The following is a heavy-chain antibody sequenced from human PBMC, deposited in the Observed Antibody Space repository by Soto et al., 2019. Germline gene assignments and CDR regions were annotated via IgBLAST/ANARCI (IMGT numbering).Heavy chain of an antibody. V-gene: IGHV3-33*01. J-gene: IGHJ4*02. CDR2: IWYDGSNK. D-gene: IGHD1-26*01. Sequence: GGSLRLSCAASGFTFSSYGMHWVRQAPGKGLEWVAVIWYDGSNKYYADSVKGRFTISRDNSKNTRYLQMNCLRAEDTAVYYCARDSPPWSVGNDKFDYWGQGTLVTVSS. CDR3: ARDSPPWSVGNDKFDY. CDR1: GFTFSSYG.